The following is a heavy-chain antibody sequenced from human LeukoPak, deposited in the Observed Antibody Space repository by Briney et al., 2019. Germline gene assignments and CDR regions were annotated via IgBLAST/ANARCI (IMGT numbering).Heavy chain of an antibody. V-gene: IGHV3-30*03. CDR1: GFIFSSYS. CDR3: ARGFDRIWGSYRYTAEY. Sequence: GGSLRLSCAASGFIFSSYSMNWVRQAPGKGLEWVAVISYDGSNKYYADSVKGRFTISRDNSKNTLYLQMNSLRAEDTAVYYCARGFDRIWGSYRYTAEYWGQGTLVTVSS. D-gene: IGHD3-16*02. J-gene: IGHJ4*02. CDR2: ISYDGSNK.